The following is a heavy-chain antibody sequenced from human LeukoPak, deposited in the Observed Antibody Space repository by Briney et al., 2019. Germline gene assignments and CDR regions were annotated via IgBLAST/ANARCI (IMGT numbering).Heavy chain of an antibody. V-gene: IGHV3-48*03. CDR1: GFTFSSYE. CDR3: AELGITMIGGV. D-gene: IGHD3-10*02. CDR2: ISSSGSTI. J-gene: IGHJ6*04. Sequence: GGSLRLSCAASGFTFSSYEMNWVRQAPGKGLEWVSISSSGSTIYYADSVKGRFTISRDNAKNSLYLQMNSLRAEDTAVYYCAELGITMIGGVWGKGTTVTISS.